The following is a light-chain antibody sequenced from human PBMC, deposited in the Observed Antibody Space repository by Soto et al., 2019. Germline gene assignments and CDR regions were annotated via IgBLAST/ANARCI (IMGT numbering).Light chain of an antibody. CDR1: ESISTN. V-gene: IGKV3-15*01. Sequence: DIVLTQSPATPSVSPGGRATPSCRATESISTNLAWFQRKPGQPPRLLIYGSSTRATGVPDRFSGSGSGTELTLIISSLQSEDVALYYCQQYSNWPPAITFGQGTRLEIK. CDR3: QQYSNWPPAIT. J-gene: IGKJ5*01. CDR2: GSS.